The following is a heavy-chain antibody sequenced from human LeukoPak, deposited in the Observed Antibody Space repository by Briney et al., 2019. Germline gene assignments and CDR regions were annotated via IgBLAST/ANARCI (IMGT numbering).Heavy chain of an antibody. V-gene: IGHV1-3*01. CDR1: GFTFTSYA. CDR2: INAGNGNT. Sequence: GASVKVSCKASGFTFTSYAMHWVRQAPGQRLEWMGWINAGNGNTKYSQKFQGRVTITRDTSASTAYMELSSLRSEDTAVYYCARDWYSGYYFDYWGQGTLVTVSS. J-gene: IGHJ4*02. D-gene: IGHD2-15*01. CDR3: ARDWYSGYYFDY.